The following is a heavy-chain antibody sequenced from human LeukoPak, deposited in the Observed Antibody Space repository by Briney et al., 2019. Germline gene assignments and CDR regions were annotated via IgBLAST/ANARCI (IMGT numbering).Heavy chain of an antibody. V-gene: IGHV4-59*08. CDR1: GDSISSYY. CDR3: ARHQARRYYFDY. Sequence: SETLSLTCTVSGDSISSYYWSWIRQPPGKGLEWIGYIYYSGSTNYNPSLKSRVTISVDTSKNQFSLKLSSVTAADTAVYYCARHQARRYYFDYWGQGTLVTVSS. J-gene: IGHJ4*02. CDR2: IYYSGST. D-gene: IGHD6-6*01.